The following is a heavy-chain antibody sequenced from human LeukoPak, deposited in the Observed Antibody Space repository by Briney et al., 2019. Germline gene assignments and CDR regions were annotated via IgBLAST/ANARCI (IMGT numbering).Heavy chain of an antibody. CDR1: GGSISSYY. Sequence: SETLSLTCTVSGGSISSYYWSWIRQPPGKGLEWIGYIYYSGSTYYNPSLKSRVTISVDTSKNQFSLKLSSVTAADTAVYYCATRRNEAFDIWGQGTLVTVSS. CDR2: IYYSGST. V-gene: IGHV4-59*08. J-gene: IGHJ3*02. CDR3: ATRRNEAFDI.